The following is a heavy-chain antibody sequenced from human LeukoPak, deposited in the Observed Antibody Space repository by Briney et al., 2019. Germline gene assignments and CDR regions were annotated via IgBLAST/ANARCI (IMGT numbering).Heavy chain of an antibody. CDR1: GFTFSSYS. CDR3: ARVNSWYSYGYEDY. CDR2: ISSSSSYI. J-gene: IGHJ4*02. D-gene: IGHD5-18*01. Sequence: PGGSLRLSCAASGFTFSSYSMNWVRQVPGKGLEWVSSISSSSSYIYYADSVKGRFTISRDNAKNSLYLQMNSLRAEDTAVYYCARVNSWYSYGYEDYWGQGTLVTVSS. V-gene: IGHV3-21*01.